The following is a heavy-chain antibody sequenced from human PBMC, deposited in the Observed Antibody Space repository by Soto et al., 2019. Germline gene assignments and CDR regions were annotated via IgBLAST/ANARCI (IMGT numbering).Heavy chain of an antibody. CDR2: IYSSGST. J-gene: IGHJ4*02. CDR3: ARDSLALFDS. CDR1: DGSVSSGSYY. V-gene: IGHV4-61*01. Sequence: SETLSLTCTVSDGSVSSGSYYWTWIRQPPGKGLEWIGYIYSSGSTLYNPSLKSRVIISVDQSMNQFSLKLSSVTAADTAVYYCARDSLALFDSWGQGTLVTVSS. D-gene: IGHD5-12*01.